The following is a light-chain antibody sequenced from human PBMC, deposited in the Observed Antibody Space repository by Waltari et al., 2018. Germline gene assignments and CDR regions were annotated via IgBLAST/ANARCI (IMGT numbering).Light chain of an antibody. J-gene: IGLJ3*02. Sequence: QSVLTQAPSASGTPGQRVIISCSGSNSNIGNNPVNWYQQVPGTAPKLLIFYNNERPAGFPDRLSGSKSGTSASLAISGLQSEDEADYYCASWDDGLNGWVFGGGTRLTVL. CDR1: NSNIGNNP. V-gene: IGLV1-44*01. CDR2: YNN. CDR3: ASWDDGLNGWV.